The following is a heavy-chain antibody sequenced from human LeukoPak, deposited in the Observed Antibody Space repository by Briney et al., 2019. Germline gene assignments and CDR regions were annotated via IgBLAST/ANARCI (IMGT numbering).Heavy chain of an antibody. CDR3: ARASRKSRGIDIVRKKETGYYYYMDV. V-gene: IGHV3-7*01. CDR1: EFTFITYW. CDR2: IKQDGSGK. D-gene: IGHD2-15*01. J-gene: IGHJ6*03. Sequence: GGSLRLSCAASEFTFITYWMSWVRQAPGKGLEWVANIKQDGSGKYYVDSVKGRFTISRDNAKNSLYLQMNSLRAEDTAVYYCARASRKSRGIDIVRKKETGYYYYMDVWGKGTTVTVSS.